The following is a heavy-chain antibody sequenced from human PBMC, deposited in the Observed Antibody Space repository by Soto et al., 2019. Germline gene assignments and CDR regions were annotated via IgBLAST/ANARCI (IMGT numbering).Heavy chain of an antibody. J-gene: IGHJ6*02. Sequence: SETLSLTCSVSGGSMRPYYWSWIGQPPGKGLEWFGYIFYSGSTNYSPPLKRRLTISVDTSNNEFSLRLRSVTAADTAVCYCGRMRYELGVYYDFYCMDVWGQGTTVTVSS. D-gene: IGHD3-16*01. V-gene: IGHV4-59*01. CDR1: GGSMRPYY. CDR2: IFYSGST. CDR3: GRMRYELGVYYDFYCMDV.